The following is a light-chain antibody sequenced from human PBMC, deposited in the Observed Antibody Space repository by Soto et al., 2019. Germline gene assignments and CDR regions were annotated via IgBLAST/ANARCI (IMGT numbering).Light chain of an antibody. Sequence: DIPMTKSPCSLSAPLGDRDTITCRASQGRGANLAWVEQKPGKVPQLLVYAASTWQSGVPSRFSGSGSGTDFTLTISSLQPEDFATYYCQRYNSAPLTFGGGTKVEIK. J-gene: IGKJ4*01. CDR2: AAS. CDR1: QGRGAN. CDR3: QRYNSAPLT. V-gene: IGKV1-27*01.